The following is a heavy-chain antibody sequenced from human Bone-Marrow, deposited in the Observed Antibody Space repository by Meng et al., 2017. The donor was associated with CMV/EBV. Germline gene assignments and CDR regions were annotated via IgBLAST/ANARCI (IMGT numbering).Heavy chain of an antibody. J-gene: IGHJ4*02. Sequence: SETLSLTCTVSGGSVSSGSYCWSWIRQPPGKGLEWIGYIYYSGSTNYNPSLKSRVTISVDTSKNQFSLKLSSVTAADTAVYYCARYYDSSEYYFDYWGQGTLVTVSS. CDR2: IYYSGST. CDR3: ARYYDSSEYYFDY. CDR1: GGSVSSGSYC. V-gene: IGHV4-61*01. D-gene: IGHD3-22*01.